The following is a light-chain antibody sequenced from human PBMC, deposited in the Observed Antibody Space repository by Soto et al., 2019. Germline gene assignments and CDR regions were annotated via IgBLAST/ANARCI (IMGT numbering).Light chain of an antibody. J-gene: IGLJ1*01. V-gene: IGLV1-40*02. Sequence: VVTQPRSVSVDPGQRVTISYTGSSSNIGAGYDVHWYQQLPGTAPKLLIYGNSNRPSGVPDRFSGSKSGTSASLAITGLQAEDEADYYCQSYDSSLSGSVFGTGTKVTVL. CDR2: GNS. CDR1: SSNIGAGYD. CDR3: QSYDSSLSGSV.